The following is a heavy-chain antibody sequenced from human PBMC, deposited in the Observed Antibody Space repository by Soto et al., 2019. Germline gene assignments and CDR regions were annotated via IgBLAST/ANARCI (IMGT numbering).Heavy chain of an antibody. J-gene: IGHJ4*02. CDR1: GGSISSSSYY. Sequence: PSETLSLTCTVSGGSISSSSYYCGWVGQPPGKGLESIGSIYYSGTTYYSPSLTGRVTLSVDTSKNQFSLKLSSVHDAETAVYYCGSKTSHGKFDYWGQGTLVTVSS. V-gene: IGHV4-39*01. CDR3: GSKTSHGKFDY. CDR2: IYYSGTT.